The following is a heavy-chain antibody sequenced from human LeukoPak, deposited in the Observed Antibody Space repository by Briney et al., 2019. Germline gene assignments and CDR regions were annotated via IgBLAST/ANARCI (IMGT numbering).Heavy chain of an antibody. V-gene: IGHV4-34*01. CDR3: ARGDYPYGPGSYYRGGFDY. CDR1: GGSFSGYY. Sequence: PSETLSLTCAVYGGSFSGYYWSWIRQPPGKGLEWIGEINHSGSTNYNPSLKSRVTISVDTSKNQFSLKLSSVTAADTAVYYCARGDYPYGPGSYYRGGFDYWGQGTLVTVSS. D-gene: IGHD3-10*01. J-gene: IGHJ4*02. CDR2: INHSGST.